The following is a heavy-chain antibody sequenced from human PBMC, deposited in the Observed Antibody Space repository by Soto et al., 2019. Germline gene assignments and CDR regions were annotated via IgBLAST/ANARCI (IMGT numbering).Heavy chain of an antibody. V-gene: IGHV3-30*18. CDR2: MSYDGTKQ. Sequence: TGGSLRLSCAASGFTFSTYGMHWVRQAPGKGLEWVAAMSYDGTKQYYVDSVKGRFTISRDNSRNTLFLQLNSLREEDTAVYYCAKEYGSTWIDHWGQGTPVTV. J-gene: IGHJ4*02. CDR3: AKEYGSTWIDH. D-gene: IGHD6-13*01. CDR1: GFTFSTYG.